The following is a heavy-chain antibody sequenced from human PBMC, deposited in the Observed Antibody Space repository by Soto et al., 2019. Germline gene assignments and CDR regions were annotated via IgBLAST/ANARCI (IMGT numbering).Heavy chain of an antibody. D-gene: IGHD3-10*01. V-gene: IGHV1-69*13. CDR2: IIPIFGTA. CDR3: ARDYYGSGSRFLSYYYYGMDV. Sequence: SVKVSCKASGGTFSSYAISWVRQAPGQGLEWMGGIIPIFGTANYAQKFQGRVTITADESTSTAYMELSSLRSEDTAVYYCARDYYGSGSRFLSYYYYGMDVWGQGTTVTVSS. J-gene: IGHJ6*02. CDR1: GGTFSSYA.